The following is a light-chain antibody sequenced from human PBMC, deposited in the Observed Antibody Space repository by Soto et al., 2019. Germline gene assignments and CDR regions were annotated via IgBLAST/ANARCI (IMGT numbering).Light chain of an antibody. CDR2: SAS. J-gene: IGKJ2*01. CDR3: QQSKSAPYT. V-gene: IGKV1-39*01. CDR1: QSIGSS. Sequence: DIQMTQSPSSLSASVGDRVTITCRASQSIGSSVNWYQQKSGTAPKLLIYSASTLQSGVPSRFRGSESGTDFSLTIASLQPEDFAVYYCQQSKSAPYTFGQGTKVDIK.